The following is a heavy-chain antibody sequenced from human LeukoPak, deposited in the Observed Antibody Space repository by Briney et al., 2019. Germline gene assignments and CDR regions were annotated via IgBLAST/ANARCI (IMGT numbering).Heavy chain of an antibody. CDR2: INPNSGGT. CDR1: GYTFTDSY. J-gene: IGHJ6*02. CDR3: AKGARYYVRAGMDV. Sequence: ASVKVSCKASGYTFTDSYIHWVRQAPGQGLEWMGWINPNSGGTNYAQKFQGRVTMTRDTSISTAYMDLSRLRSDDTAVYYCAKGARYYVRAGMDVWGQGTTVTVSS. V-gene: IGHV1-2*02. D-gene: IGHD3-10*02.